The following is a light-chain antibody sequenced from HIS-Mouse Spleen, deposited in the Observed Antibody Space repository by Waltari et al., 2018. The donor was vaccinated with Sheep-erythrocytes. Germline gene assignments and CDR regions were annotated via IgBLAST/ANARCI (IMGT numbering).Light chain of an antibody. J-gene: IGLJ3*02. CDR2: EVR. CDR1: SSDVGGYNY. V-gene: IGLV2-8*01. Sequence: QSALTQPPSASGSPGQSVTISCTGTSSDVGGYNYVPWYQQHPGKAPKLMRYEVRKPPSGVPERVSGSKSGNTACLTVSGLQAEDEADYYCSSYAGSNNWVFGGGTKLTVL. CDR3: SSYAGSNNWV.